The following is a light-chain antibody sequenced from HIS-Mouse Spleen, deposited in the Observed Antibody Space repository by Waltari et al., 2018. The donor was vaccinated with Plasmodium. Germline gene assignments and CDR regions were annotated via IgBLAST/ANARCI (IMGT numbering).Light chain of an antibody. CDR2: EDS. Sequence: SYELTQPPSVSVSPGQTARITCSGDALPKQSAYWYQQKSGQAPVLVIYEDSKRPSGIPERFSGSSSGTMATLTISGAQVEDEADYHCYSTDSSGNHRVFGGGTKLTVL. J-gene: IGLJ3*02. CDR1: ALPKQS. CDR3: YSTDSSGNHRV. V-gene: IGLV3-10*01.